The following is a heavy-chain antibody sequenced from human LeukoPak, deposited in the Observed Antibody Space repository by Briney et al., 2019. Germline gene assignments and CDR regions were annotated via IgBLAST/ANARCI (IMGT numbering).Heavy chain of an antibody. Sequence: GGSLGLSCAASGFTFSSYWMSWVRQAPGKGLEWVANIKEDGSEKYYVDSVKGRFTISRDNTKNSLYLQMNSLRAEDTAVYYCARILVYGSGAEAFDYWGQGTLVTVSS. D-gene: IGHD3-10*01. CDR2: IKEDGSEK. J-gene: IGHJ4*02. CDR1: GFTFSSYW. V-gene: IGHV3-7*01. CDR3: ARILVYGSGAEAFDY.